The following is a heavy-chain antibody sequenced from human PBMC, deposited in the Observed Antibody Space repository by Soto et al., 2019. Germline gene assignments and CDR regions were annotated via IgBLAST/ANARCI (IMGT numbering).Heavy chain of an antibody. CDR3: AKDMHDSSGYYYVFDY. Sequence: EVQLVESGGGLVQPGRSLRLSCAASGFTFDDYAMHWVRQAPGKGLEWVSGISWNSGSIGYADSVKGRFTISRDNAKNXLYLQMNSLRAEDTALYYCAKDMHDSSGYYYVFDYWGQGTLVTVSS. CDR1: GFTFDDYA. D-gene: IGHD3-22*01. V-gene: IGHV3-9*01. J-gene: IGHJ4*02. CDR2: ISWNSGSI.